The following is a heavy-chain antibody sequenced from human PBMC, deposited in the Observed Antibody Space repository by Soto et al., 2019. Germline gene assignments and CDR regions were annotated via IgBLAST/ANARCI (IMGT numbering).Heavy chain of an antibody. CDR2: IWYDGSNK. J-gene: IGHJ4*02. CDR3: ARGDTAMVPSLPFGY. V-gene: IGHV3-33*01. CDR1: GFTFSSYG. D-gene: IGHD5-18*01. Sequence: PGGSLRLSCAASGFTFSSYGMHWVRQAPGKGLEWVAVIWYDGSNKYYADSVKGRFTISRDNSKNTLYLQMNSLRAEDTAVYYCARGDTAMVPSLPFGYWGQGTLVTVSS.